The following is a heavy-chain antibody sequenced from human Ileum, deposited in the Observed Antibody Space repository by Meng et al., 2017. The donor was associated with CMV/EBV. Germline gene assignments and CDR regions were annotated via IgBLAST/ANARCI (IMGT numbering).Heavy chain of an antibody. Sequence: GGSLRLSCAASGFTFSTYSMNWVRQAPGKGLEWVASISNSATFIYYADSVKGRFTISRDNAKNSLSLQMNGLRVGDTAVYYCVRKTGVYSDFWGQGTLVTVSS. CDR2: ISNSATFI. D-gene: IGHD7-27*01. J-gene: IGHJ4*02. CDR3: VRKTGVYSDF. V-gene: IGHV3-21*01. CDR1: GFTFSTYS.